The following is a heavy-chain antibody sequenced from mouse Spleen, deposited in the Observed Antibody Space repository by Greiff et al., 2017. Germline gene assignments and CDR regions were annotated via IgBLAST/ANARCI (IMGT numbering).Heavy chain of an antibody. J-gene: IGHJ4*01. V-gene: IGHV2-6-1*01. CDR1: GFSLTSYG. Sequence: VQVVESGPGLVAPSQSLSITCTISGFSLTSYGVHWVRQPPGKGLEWLVVIWSDGSTTYNSALKSRLSISKDNSKSQVFLKMNSLQTDDTAMYYCARHGSRYYAMDYWGQGTSVTVSS. CDR3: ARHGSRYYAMDY. CDR2: IWSDGST. D-gene: IGHD1-1*01.